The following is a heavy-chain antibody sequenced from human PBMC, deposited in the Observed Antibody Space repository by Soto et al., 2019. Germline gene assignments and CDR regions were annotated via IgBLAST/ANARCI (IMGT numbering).Heavy chain of an antibody. Sequence: ASVKVSCKTSGYTFTGHHIHWVRQAPGQGLEWMGWINPISGGTKYREKFQGRVSITRDKSSSTAYMELSSLTSDDSAVYYCAKPGRNCSGGSCPQGHWGQGTLVTVSS. CDR1: GYTFTGHH. CDR2: INPISGGT. CDR3: AKPGRNCSGGSCPQGH. V-gene: IGHV1-2*02. J-gene: IGHJ4*02. D-gene: IGHD2-15*01.